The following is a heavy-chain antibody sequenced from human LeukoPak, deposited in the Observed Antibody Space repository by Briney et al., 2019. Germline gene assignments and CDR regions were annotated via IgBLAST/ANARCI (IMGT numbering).Heavy chain of an antibody. J-gene: IGHJ4*02. D-gene: IGHD2-21*02. CDR3: ARGGPLAYCGGDCYLFDY. CDR1: GYTFTSYD. V-gene: IGHV1-8*01. CDR2: MNPNSGNT. Sequence: ASVKVSCKASGYTFTSYDINWVRQATGQGLEWMGWMNPNSGNTGYAQKFQGRVTMTRNTSLSTAYMELSSLRSEDTAVYYCARGGPLAYCGGDCYLFDYWGQGTLVTVSS.